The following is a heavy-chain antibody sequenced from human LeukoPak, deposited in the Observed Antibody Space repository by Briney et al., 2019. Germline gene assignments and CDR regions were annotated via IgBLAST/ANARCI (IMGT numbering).Heavy chain of an antibody. CDR3: ARDRESNYGPFDY. D-gene: IGHD4-11*01. Sequence: GRSLRLSCAASGFTFSSYAMHRVLQAPGKGLEWVAVISYDGSNKYYADSVKGRFTISRDNSKNTLYLQMNSLRAEDTAVYYCARDRESNYGPFDYWGQGTLVTVSS. J-gene: IGHJ4*02. CDR2: ISYDGSNK. V-gene: IGHV3-30*01. CDR1: GFTFSSYA.